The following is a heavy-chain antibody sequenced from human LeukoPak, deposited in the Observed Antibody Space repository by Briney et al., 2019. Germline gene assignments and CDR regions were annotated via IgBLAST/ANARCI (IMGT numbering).Heavy chain of an antibody. J-gene: IGHJ4*02. Sequence: PGGSLRLSCAASGLTFSSYAMSWVRQAPGKGLEWVSAISGSGGSTYYADSVKGRFTISRDNSKNTLYLQMNSLRAEDTAVYYCAKGLRGTVIVEELRFDYWGQGTLVTVSS. CDR1: GLTFSSYA. V-gene: IGHV3-23*01. D-gene: IGHD2-21*01. CDR2: ISGSGGST. CDR3: AKGLRGTVIVEELRFDY.